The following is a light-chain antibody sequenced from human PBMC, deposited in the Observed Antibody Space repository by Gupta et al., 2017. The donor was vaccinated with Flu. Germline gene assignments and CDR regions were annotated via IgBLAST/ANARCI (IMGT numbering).Light chain of an antibody. J-gene: IGLJ2*01. Sequence: SALTQPASVSGSPGPSITISCTGTSSDVGSYDLVSWYQQHPGKAPKLIIYAGGLRPAGLSNRFSGSKSGNTASLTISGLQAEDEADYYCCSYAGVSGFVIFGGGTKLTVL. V-gene: IGLV2-23*01. CDR2: AGG. CDR3: CSYAGVSGFVI. CDR1: SSDVGSYDL.